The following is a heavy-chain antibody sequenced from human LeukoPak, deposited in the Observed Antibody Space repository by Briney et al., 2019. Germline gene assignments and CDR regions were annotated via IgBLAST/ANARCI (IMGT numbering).Heavy chain of an antibody. Sequence: GGSLRLSCAASGFIFSDYYMSWIRQAPGKGLEWVSYISSSGSTMYYTDSVKGRFTISRDNAKDSLYLQMNSLRAEDTAVYYCAKGLYDSSGYYPRGVDYWGRGTLVTVSS. CDR1: GFIFSDYY. J-gene: IGHJ4*02. D-gene: IGHD3-22*01. V-gene: IGHV3-11*01. CDR3: AKGLYDSSGYYPRGVDY. CDR2: ISSSGSTM.